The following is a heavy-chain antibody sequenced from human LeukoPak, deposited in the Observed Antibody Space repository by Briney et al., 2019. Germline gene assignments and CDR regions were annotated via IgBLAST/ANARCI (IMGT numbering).Heavy chain of an antibody. J-gene: IGHJ4*02. CDR2: ISYDGSNK. V-gene: IGHV3-30-3*01. CDR3: ARSRNLYGDSPVDY. CDR1: GFTFSSYA. D-gene: IGHD4-17*01. Sequence: PGGSLRLSCAASGFTFSSYAMHWVRQAPGKGLEWVAVISYDGSNKYYADSVKGRFTISRDNSKNTLYLQMNSLRAEDTAVYYCARSRNLYGDSPVDYWGQGTLVTVSS.